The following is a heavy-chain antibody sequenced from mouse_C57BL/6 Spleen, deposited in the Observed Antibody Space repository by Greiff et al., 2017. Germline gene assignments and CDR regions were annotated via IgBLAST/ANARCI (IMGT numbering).Heavy chain of an antibody. CDR2: IDPSDSYT. Sequence: VQLQQPGAELVKPGASVKLSCKASGYTFTSYWMQWVKQRPGQGLEWIGEIDPSDSYTNYNQKFKGKATLTVDTSSSTAYMQLSSLTSEDSAVYYCARGRLRLFDYWGQGTTLTVSS. V-gene: IGHV1-50*01. CDR3: ARGRLRLFDY. CDR1: GYTFTSYW. D-gene: IGHD3-2*02. J-gene: IGHJ2*01.